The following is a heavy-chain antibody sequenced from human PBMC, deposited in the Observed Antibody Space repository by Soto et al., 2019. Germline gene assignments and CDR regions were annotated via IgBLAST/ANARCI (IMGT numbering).Heavy chain of an antibody. D-gene: IGHD4-17*01. CDR1: GFSLSTSGVG. J-gene: IGHJ3*02. CDR3: AHRELRSRQGTVTKWRAFDI. Sequence: QITLKESGPTLVKPTQTLTLTCTFSGFSLSTSGVGVGWIRQPPGKALEWLALIYCADDKRYSPSLKSRLTITKEPSKNQVVLTMTNIDPVDTATYYWAHRELRSRQGTVTKWRAFDIWGEGTLVTVSS. V-gene: IGHV2-5*02. CDR2: IYCADDK.